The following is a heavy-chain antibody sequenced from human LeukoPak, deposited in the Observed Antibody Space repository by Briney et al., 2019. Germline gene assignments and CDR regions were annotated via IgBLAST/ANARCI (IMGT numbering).Heavy chain of an antibody. CDR1: GGSFSRYY. D-gene: IGHD5-18*01. Sequence: SETLSLTCSVSGGSFSRYYWSWIRQPPGKGLEYIGNIYYTGSTNYKSSLKTRVTISLDTSKSQFSLRLNSVTAADTAVYYCARRRYSYGSDWFDPWGQGTLVTVSS. J-gene: IGHJ5*02. CDR2: IYYTGST. CDR3: ARRRYSYGSDWFDP. V-gene: IGHV4-59*01.